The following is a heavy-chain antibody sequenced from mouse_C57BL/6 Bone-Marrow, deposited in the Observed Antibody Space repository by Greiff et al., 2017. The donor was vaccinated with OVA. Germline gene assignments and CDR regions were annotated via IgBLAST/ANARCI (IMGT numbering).Heavy chain of an antibody. CDR3: ARPPGTLWYFDV. CDR1: GYTFTSYW. D-gene: IGHD4-1*01. V-gene: IGHV1-52*01. CDR2: IDPSDSET. Sequence: VQLQQPGAELVRPGSSVKLSCKASGYTFTSYWMHWVKQRPIQGLEWIGNIDPSDSETHYNQKFKDKATLTVDKSSSTAYMQLSSLTSEDSAVYYCARPPGTLWYFDVWGTGTTVTVSS. J-gene: IGHJ1*03.